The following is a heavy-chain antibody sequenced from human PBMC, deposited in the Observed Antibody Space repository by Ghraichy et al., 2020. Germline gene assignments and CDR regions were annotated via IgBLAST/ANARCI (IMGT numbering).Heavy chain of an antibody. J-gene: IGHJ4*02. Sequence: ETLSLTCAASGFSFSSSAMSWVRQAPGKGLEWVSGISGSGDNTYYADSVKGRLTISRDTSKSTLYLQMNSLRAEDTALDYCAKGLWGPSDYWGQGTLVTVSS. CDR1: GFSFSSSA. CDR2: ISGSGDNT. D-gene: IGHD3-16*01. CDR3: AKGLWGPSDY. V-gene: IGHV3-23*01.